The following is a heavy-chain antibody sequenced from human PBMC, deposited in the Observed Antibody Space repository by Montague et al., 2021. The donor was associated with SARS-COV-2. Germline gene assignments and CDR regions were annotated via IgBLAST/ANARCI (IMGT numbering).Heavy chain of an antibody. CDR1: GFTFSGTYS. J-gene: IGHJ4*02. CDR2: ISSSSSTI. D-gene: IGHD3-3*01. CDR3: ARNTIHGYFDH. Sequence: SLRLSCAASGFTFSGTYSMNWVRQAPGKGLEWVAFISSSSSTIYYADSVKGRFTVSRDNAKNSLYLQMNSLRDEDTAVYYCARNTIHGYFDHWGQGTLVTVSS. V-gene: IGHV3-48*02.